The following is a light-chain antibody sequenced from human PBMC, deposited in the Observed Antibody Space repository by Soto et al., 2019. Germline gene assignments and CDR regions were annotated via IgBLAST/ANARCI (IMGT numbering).Light chain of an antibody. Sequence: EIVMTQSPATLSVSPGERATLSCRASQSVSSNLAWYQQKPGQAPRLLIYGASTRATGIPARFSGSGSGTEFILTISSLQSEDFAVYYCQQYNNWTPAFGQGTKVDIK. V-gene: IGKV3-15*01. CDR3: QQYNNWTPA. CDR1: QSVSSN. CDR2: GAS. J-gene: IGKJ1*01.